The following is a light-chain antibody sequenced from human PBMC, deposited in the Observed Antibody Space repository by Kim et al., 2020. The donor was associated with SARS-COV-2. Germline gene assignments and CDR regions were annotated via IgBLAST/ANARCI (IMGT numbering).Light chain of an antibody. CDR2: DVS. Sequence: TTITGTGSSSDVGYDKSVSWYQQSPGKGPKLIIYDVSGRASGVSNRCSGSQSGNTASLTICGLRAEEEADNYCSAHTTSSTYVFGSGTKVTVL. V-gene: IGLV2-14*04. CDR3: SAHTTSSTYV. J-gene: IGLJ1*01. CDR1: SSDVGYDKS.